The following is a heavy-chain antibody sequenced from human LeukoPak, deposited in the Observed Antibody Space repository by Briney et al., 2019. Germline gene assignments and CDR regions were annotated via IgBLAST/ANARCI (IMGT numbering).Heavy chain of an antibody. CDR3: AKGALYDFWSGYQDY. D-gene: IGHD3-3*01. CDR2: ISSSSSYT. Sequence: GGSLRLSCAASGFTFSDYYMSWIRQAPGKGLEWVSYISSSSSYTNYTDSVKGRFTISRDNSKNTLYLQMNSLRAEDTAVYYCAKGALYDFWSGYQDYWGQGTLVTVSS. J-gene: IGHJ4*02. V-gene: IGHV3-11*05. CDR1: GFTFSDYY.